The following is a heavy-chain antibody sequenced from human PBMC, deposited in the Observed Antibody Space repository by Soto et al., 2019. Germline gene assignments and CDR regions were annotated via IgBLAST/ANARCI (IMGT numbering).Heavy chain of an antibody. D-gene: IGHD3-16*02. CDR1: GDSVSSNSAA. J-gene: IGHJ5*02. Sequence: SQTLSLTCAISGDSVSSNSAAWNWIRQSPSRGLEWLGRTYYRSKWYNDYAVSVKSRITINPDTSKNQFSLQLNSVTPEDTAVYYCARGRLIYDYVWGSYRYENWFDPWGQGTLVTVSS. CDR2: TYYRSKWYN. V-gene: IGHV6-1*01. CDR3: ARGRLIYDYVWGSYRYENWFDP.